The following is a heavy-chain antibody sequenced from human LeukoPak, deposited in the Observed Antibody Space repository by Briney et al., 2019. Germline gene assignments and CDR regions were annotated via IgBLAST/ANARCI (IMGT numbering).Heavy chain of an antibody. CDR1: GYTFTSYG. CDR2: ISAYNGNT. Sequence: ASVKVSCKASGYTFTSYGISWVRQAPGQGLEWMGWISAYNGNTNYAQKLQGRVTMTTDTSTSTAYMELRSLRSDDTAVYYCAREREYYYDSSGYRPNNWFDPWGRGTLVTVSS. D-gene: IGHD3-22*01. CDR3: AREREYYYDSSGYRPNNWFDP. J-gene: IGHJ5*02. V-gene: IGHV1-18*01.